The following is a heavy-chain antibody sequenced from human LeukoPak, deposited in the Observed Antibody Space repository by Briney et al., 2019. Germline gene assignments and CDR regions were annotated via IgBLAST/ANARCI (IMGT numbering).Heavy chain of an antibody. CDR2: FSAYNVNT. CDR1: GYTLTSYV. D-gene: IGHD2-21*02. V-gene: IGHV1-18*01. CDR3: ARDLGAYCGGDCYWAFDY. Sequence: EASAKVSCKASGYTLTSYVTSCVPPAPGQGLGWMGWFSAYNVNTNYAQKLQGRVTMTTEISTSTAYLELRSLRSDDTAVYYCARDLGAYCGGDCYWAFDYWGQGTLVTVSS. J-gene: IGHJ4*02.